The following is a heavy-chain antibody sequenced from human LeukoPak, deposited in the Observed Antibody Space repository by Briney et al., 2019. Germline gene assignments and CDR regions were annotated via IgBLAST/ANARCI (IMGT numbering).Heavy chain of an antibody. J-gene: IGHJ1*01. D-gene: IGHD6-25*01. CDR2: INAGNDNT. CDR1: GYTFTTYT. CDR3: ATARGYAVGVYFHH. V-gene: IGHV1-3*01. Sequence: ASVKVSCKASGYTFTTYTIHWVRQAPGQRLEWMGWINAGNDNTKYSQKFQDRVTITRDTSASTAYMELSSLRPEDTVMSYCATARGYAVGVYFHHRGPGPRDPVSS.